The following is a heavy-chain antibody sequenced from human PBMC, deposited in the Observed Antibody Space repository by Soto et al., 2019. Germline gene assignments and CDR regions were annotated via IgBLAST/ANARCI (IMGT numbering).Heavy chain of an antibody. J-gene: IGHJ6*01. CDR2: IWYDGSNK. D-gene: IGHD1-1*01. CDR1: GFTFSSYG. Sequence: GGSLRLSCAASGFTFSSYGMHWVRQAPGKGLEWVAVIWYDGSNKYYADSVKGRFTISRDNSKNTLYLQMNSLRAEDTAVYYCARHPAWNVACVYYYYGMDVWGQGTTVTVSS. CDR3: ARHPAWNVACVYYYYGMDV. V-gene: IGHV3-33*01.